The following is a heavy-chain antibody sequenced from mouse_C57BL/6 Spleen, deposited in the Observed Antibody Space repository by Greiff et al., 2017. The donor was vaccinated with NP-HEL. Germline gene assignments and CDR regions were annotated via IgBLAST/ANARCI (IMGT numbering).Heavy chain of an antibody. D-gene: IGHD1-1*01. CDR3: ARRGDYGSSHWYFDV. Sequence: QVTLKESGPGILQSSQTLSLTCSFSGFSLSTSGMGVSWIRQPSGKGLVWLAHIYWDDDKRFNPSLKRRLTFSKDTSRNQVFLKITSVDTADTATYYCARRGDYGSSHWYFDVWGTGTTVTVSS. V-gene: IGHV8-12*01. CDR2: IYWDDDK. CDR1: GFSLSTSGMG. J-gene: IGHJ1*03.